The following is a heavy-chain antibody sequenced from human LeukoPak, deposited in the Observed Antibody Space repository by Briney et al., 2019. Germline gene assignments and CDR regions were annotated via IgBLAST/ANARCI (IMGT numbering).Heavy chain of an antibody. V-gene: IGHV3-30*04. CDR3: AKDRHAPGRYCSSTTCFPFDP. CDR2: RSYDGSNK. CDR1: GFTFSSYA. Sequence: PGGSLRLSCAASGFTFSSYAMHWVRQAPGKGLEWVAVRSYDGSNKYYADSVKGRFTISRDNSKSTLYLQMNSLRAEDTAVYYCAKDRHAPGRYCSSTTCFPFDPWGQGTLVTVSS. J-gene: IGHJ5*02. D-gene: IGHD2-2*01.